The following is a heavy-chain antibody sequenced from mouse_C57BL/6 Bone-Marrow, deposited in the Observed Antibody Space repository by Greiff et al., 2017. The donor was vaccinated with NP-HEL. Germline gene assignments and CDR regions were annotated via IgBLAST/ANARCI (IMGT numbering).Heavy chain of an antibody. V-gene: IGHV1-72*01. CDR2: IDPNSGGT. Sequence: QVHVKQSGAELVKPGASVKLSCKASGYTFTSYWMHWVKQRPGRGLEWIGRIDPNSGGTKYNEKFKSKATLTVDKPSSTAYMQLSSLTSEDSAVYYCARGRRLRRRPLAYWGQGTLVTVSA. CDR3: ARGRRLRRRPLAY. J-gene: IGHJ3*01. D-gene: IGHD2-2*01. CDR1: GYTFTSYW.